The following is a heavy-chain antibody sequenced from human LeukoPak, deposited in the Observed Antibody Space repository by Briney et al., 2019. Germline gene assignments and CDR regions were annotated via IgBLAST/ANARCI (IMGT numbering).Heavy chain of an antibody. CDR2: IKSKIDGGTT. CDR3: VNVIQSLSPATTRNDAFDI. J-gene: IGHJ3*02. V-gene: IGHV3-15*01. Sequence: GGSLRLSCAASGFGFSNAWTSWLRRVPGKGLEGGGRIKSKIDGGTTDYAAPVKGRFTISRVDSKNTLYLQMNSLKTEDPAVDHCVNVIQSLSPATTRNDAFDISGGGTMVTVSA. CDR1: GFGFSNAW. D-gene: IGHD2-21*01.